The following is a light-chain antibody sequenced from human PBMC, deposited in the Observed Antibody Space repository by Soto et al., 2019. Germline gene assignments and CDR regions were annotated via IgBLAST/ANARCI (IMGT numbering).Light chain of an antibody. CDR1: QGVFSN. CDR3: HQYHNWPRT. V-gene: IGKV3D-15*01. Sequence: EIVLTQSPATLSVSPGERATLSCRASQGVFSNLAWYQQKPGQAPRLLIYGASTRASAIPARFSGRGSGTDFTLTISHLQSEDFAVYFCHQYHNWPRTFGQGTKVDVK. CDR2: GAS. J-gene: IGKJ1*01.